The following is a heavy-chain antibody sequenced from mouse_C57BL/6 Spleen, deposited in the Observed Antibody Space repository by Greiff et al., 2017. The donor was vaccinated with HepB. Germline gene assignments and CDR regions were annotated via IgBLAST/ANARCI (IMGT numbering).Heavy chain of an antibody. CDR2: ISYDGSN. J-gene: IGHJ2*01. CDR1: GYSITSGYY. V-gene: IGHV3-6*01. Sequence: EVQLQQSGPGLVKPSQSLSLTCSVTGYSITSGYYWNWIRQFPGNKLEWIGYISYDGSNNYHPSLKNRISITRDTSKNQFFLKLNSVTTEDTATYYCARDEDYFDYWGQGTTLTVSA. CDR3: ARDEDYFDY.